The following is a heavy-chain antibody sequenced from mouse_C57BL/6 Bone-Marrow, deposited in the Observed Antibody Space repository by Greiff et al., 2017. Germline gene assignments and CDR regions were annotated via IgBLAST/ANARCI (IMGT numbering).Heavy chain of an antibody. CDR1: GYTFTSYG. Sequence: VKLVESGAELARPGASVKLSCKASGYTFTSYGISWVKQRTGQGLEWIGEIYPRSGNTYYNEKFKGKATLTADKSSSTAYMELRSLTSEDSAVYFCARSSYDSLAMDYWGQGTSVTVSS. D-gene: IGHD2-4*01. CDR2: IYPRSGNT. J-gene: IGHJ4*01. V-gene: IGHV1-81*01. CDR3: ARSSYDSLAMDY.